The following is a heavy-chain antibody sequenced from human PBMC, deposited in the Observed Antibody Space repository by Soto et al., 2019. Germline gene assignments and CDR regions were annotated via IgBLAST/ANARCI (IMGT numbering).Heavy chain of an antibody. CDR1: GFTFSSYG. D-gene: IGHD1-7*01. CDR2: SSATGSGT. V-gene: IGHV3-23*01. CDR3: AKDRRAGGNYGFYSDF. Sequence: GGSLRLSCAVSGFTFSSYGMTWVRQAPGKGLEWISFSSATGSGTYYADSMKGRFTISRDNSKNTLYLQMTSLRADDTAVYYCAKDRRAGGNYGFYSDFWGQGALVTVSS. J-gene: IGHJ4*02.